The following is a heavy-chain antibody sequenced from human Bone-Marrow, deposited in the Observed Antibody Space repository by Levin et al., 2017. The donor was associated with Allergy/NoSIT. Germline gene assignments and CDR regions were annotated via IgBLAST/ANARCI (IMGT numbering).Heavy chain of an antibody. J-gene: IGHJ4*02. CDR1: GFTFRHYT. CDR3: ARDPARGYYDSSGYSGDH. V-gene: IGHV3-48*02. D-gene: IGHD3-22*01. Sequence: PGVSLRLSCVASGFTFRHYTMNWVRQAPGKGLEWVSCITSSGDSTYYADSVKGRFTISRDNAKNSLYLQLNRLRDEDTAMYYCARDPARGYYDSSGYSGDHWGQGTLVTVSS. CDR2: ITSSGDST.